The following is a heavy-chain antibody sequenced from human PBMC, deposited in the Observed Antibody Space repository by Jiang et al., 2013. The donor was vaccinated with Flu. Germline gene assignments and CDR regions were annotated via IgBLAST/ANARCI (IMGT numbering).Heavy chain of an antibody. CDR3: ATRTWQQLVGIDY. CDR1: GGSISSSSYY. CDR2: IYYSGST. Sequence: GLVKPSETLSLTCTVSGGSISSSSYYWGWIRQPPGKGLEWIGSIYYSGSTYYNPSLKSRVTISVDTSKNQFSLKLSSVTAADTAVYYCATRTWQQLVGIDYWGQGTLVTVSS. V-gene: IGHV4-39*07. J-gene: IGHJ4*02. D-gene: IGHD6-13*01.